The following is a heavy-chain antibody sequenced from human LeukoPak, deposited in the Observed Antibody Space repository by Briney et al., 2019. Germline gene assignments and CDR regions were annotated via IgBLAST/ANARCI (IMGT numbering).Heavy chain of an antibody. CDR1: GGSISSGGYY. CDR2: IYHSGST. V-gene: IGHV4-30-2*01. D-gene: IGHD6-13*01. J-gene: IGHJ4*02. CDR3: ARDRAAAGPPFFDY. Sequence: PSQTLSLTCTVSGGSISSGGYYWSWIRQPPGKGLEWIGYIYHSGSTNYNPSLKSRVTISVDKSKNQFSLKLSSVTAADTAVYYCARDRAAAGPPFFDYWGQGTLVTVSS.